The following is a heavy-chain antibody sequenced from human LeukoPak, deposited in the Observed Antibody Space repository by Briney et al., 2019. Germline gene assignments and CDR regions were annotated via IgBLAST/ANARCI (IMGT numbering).Heavy chain of an antibody. CDR2: ISNDGSNK. V-gene: IGHV3-30-3*01. CDR3: AREDQQLPDY. Sequence: GGSLRLSCTASGFTFNSYAMHWVGQSPGKGLEWVAVISNDGSNKYCVDSVKGRFTISRDNSKNTVYLQMSSLRPDDTAVYYCAREDQQLPDYWGQGTLVTVSS. J-gene: IGHJ4*02. CDR1: GFTFNSYA. D-gene: IGHD2-2*01.